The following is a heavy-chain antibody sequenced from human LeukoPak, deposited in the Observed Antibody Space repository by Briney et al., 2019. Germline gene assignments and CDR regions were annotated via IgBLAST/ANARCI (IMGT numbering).Heavy chain of an antibody. V-gene: IGHV3-23*01. CDR3: AKNSGSYDLHY. J-gene: IGHJ4*02. CDR2: ISGSGGST. CDR1: GFTFSNYA. Sequence: GGSLRLSCAASGFTFSNYAMSWVRQAPGKGLEWVSAISGSGGSTYYADSVKGRFTISRDNSKNTLYLQMNSMRAEDTAVYYCAKNSGSYDLHYWGQGTLVTVSS. D-gene: IGHD1-26*01.